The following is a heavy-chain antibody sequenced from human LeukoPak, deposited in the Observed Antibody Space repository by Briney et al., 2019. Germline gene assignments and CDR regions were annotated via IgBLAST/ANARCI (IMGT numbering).Heavy chain of an antibody. V-gene: IGHV3-64D*06. D-gene: IGHD3-22*01. CDR2: ISFDGGST. J-gene: IGHJ4*02. Sequence: GGSLRLSCSGSGFTFSSYPMHWVRQAPGKGLEYVSAISFDGGSTHHADSVKGRFTISRDNSKNTLYLQMSSLRVEDTAMYYCAKALYDSGGYYYAYWGQGTLVTVSS. CDR1: GFTFSSYP. CDR3: AKALYDSGGYYYAY.